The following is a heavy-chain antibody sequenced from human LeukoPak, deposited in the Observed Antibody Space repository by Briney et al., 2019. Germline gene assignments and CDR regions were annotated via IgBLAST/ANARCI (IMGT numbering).Heavy chain of an antibody. CDR1: GFTLSSYW. J-gene: IGHJ4*02. V-gene: IGHV3-7*01. Sequence: PGGSLRLSCAASGFTLSSYWMSWVRQAPGKRLQWVANINQDGSEKSYVDSVKGRFTISRDNAKNSLFLQMNSLRAEDTAVYYCARINSSSSPHFDYWGQGTLVTVSS. CDR2: INQDGSEK. D-gene: IGHD6-6*01. CDR3: ARINSSSSPHFDY.